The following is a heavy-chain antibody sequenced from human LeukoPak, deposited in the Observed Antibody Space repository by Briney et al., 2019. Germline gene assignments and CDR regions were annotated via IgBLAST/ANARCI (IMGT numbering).Heavy chain of an antibody. CDR1: GYSINSGSF. V-gene: IGHV4-38-2*01. D-gene: IGHD1-26*01. Sequence: SQTLSLTCAVSGYSINSGSFWGWIRPPPRKGLEWIWSIYHSGSTYYNPSLESRVTISVDTSKNQFSLKVTSVTAADTAVYYCARVGGPFDSWGQGTLVTVSS. CDR3: ARVGGPFDS. CDR2: IYHSGST. J-gene: IGHJ4*02.